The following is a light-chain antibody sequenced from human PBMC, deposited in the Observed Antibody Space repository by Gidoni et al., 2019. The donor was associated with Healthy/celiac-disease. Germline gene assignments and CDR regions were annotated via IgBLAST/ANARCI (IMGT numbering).Light chain of an antibody. J-gene: IGKJ5*01. CDR2: GAS. Sequence: EIVLTQSPGTLSLSPGERATHSCRASQSVSSSYLAWYQQKPGQAPRLLIYGASSRATGILDRFSGSGSGTDFTLTISRLEPEDFAVYYCQQYGSSPSITFGQGTRLEIK. CDR3: QQYGSSPSIT. CDR1: QSVSSSY. V-gene: IGKV3-20*01.